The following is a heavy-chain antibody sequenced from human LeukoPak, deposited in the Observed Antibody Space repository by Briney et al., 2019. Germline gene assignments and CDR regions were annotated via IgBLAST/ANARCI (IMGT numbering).Heavy chain of an antibody. J-gene: IGHJ6*03. CDR2: INSDGSST. D-gene: IGHD6-6*01. CDR1: GFTFSSYW. CDR3: ARDGGIAARHYYYYYMDV. V-gene: IGHV3-74*01. Sequence: GGSLRLSCAASGFTFSSYWMHWVRQAPGKGLVWVSRINSDGSSTSYADSVKGRFTISRDNAKNTLYLQMNSLRAEDTAVYYCARDGGIAARHYYYYYMDVWGKGTTVTVSS.